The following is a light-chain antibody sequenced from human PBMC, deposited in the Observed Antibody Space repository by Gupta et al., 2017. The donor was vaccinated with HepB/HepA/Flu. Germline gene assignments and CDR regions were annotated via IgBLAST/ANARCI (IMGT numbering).Light chain of an antibody. CDR2: DTS. Sequence: EIVLTQSPATLSLSPGERVTLSCRTSQSVSSYLAWYQQKPGQAPRLLIYDTSNRATGIPARFSGSGSGTDFTLTITSREPEDFAVYYCQQRYYWPLTFGGGTRLEIK. CDR3: QQRYYWPLT. CDR1: QSVSSY. J-gene: IGKJ4*01. V-gene: IGKV3-11*01.